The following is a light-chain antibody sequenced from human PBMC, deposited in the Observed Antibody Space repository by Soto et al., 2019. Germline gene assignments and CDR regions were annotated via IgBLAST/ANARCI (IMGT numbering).Light chain of an antibody. CDR3: QQYEKYWT. Sequence: DIQMTQSPSTLSATAGDRVTITCRASQSISAWLAWYQQKPGKAPKLLIYDASNLESGVPSRFSGSGSGTEFTLTSSDLQPDDFATYYCQQYEKYWTYGQGTNVEIK. CDR2: DAS. CDR1: QSISAW. V-gene: IGKV1-5*01. J-gene: IGKJ1*01.